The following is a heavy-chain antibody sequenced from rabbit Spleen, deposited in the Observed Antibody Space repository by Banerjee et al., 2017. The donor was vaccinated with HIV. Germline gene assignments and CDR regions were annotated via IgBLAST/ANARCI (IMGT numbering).Heavy chain of an antibody. J-gene: IGHJ6*01. Sequence: LVEYGGDLVQPGASLTLTCTASGFDFSNYNFMCWVRQAPGKGLEWIACIDSGSRDFTYYASWAKGRYTFSKTSSTTVTLEMSSLTAADTATYFCARDVADNARLTRLDLWGPGTLVTVS. CDR2: IDSGSRDFT. V-gene: IGHV1S40*01. CDR3: ARDVADNARLTRLDL. D-gene: IGHD6-1*01. CDR1: GFDFSNYNF.